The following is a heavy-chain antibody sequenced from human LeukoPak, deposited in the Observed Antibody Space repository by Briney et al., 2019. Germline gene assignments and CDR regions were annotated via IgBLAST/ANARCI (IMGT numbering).Heavy chain of an antibody. J-gene: IGHJ4*02. CDR2: ITPNSGGT. D-gene: IGHD1-26*01. CDR1: GYTFTGYY. CDR3: ASPSGSYLGGRFDY. V-gene: IGHV1-2*02. Sequence: ASVKLSCKASGYTFTGYYMHWVRQAPGQRLEWIGWITPNSGGTNYAQKFQGRVTLTRDTSISTAYMELSRLRSDDTAVYYCASPSGSYLGGRFDYWGQGTLVTVSS.